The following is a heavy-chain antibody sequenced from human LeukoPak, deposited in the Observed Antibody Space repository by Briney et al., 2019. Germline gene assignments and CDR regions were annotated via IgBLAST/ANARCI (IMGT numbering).Heavy chain of an antibody. CDR2: ISSSSSYI. CDR3: ARDPVGGYFVY. J-gene: IGHJ4*02. D-gene: IGHD3-16*01. CDR1: GFTFSSYS. Sequence: GGSLRLSCAASGFTFSSYSMNWVRQAPGKGLEWVSSISSSSSYIYYADSVKGRFTISRDNAKNSLYLQMNSLRAEDTAVYYCARDPVGGYFVYWGQGTLVTVSS. V-gene: IGHV3-21*01.